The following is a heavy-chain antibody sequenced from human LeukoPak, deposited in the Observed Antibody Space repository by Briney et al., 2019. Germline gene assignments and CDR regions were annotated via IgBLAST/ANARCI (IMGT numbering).Heavy chain of an antibody. CDR1: VGSISRHY. J-gene: IGHJ3*02. CDR3: ARFLTNDNAGDPDTFDM. V-gene: IGHV4-59*08. Sequence: SETLSLTCSVSVGSISRHYWSWSRQPPGKELEWIGYISYTGSTRYNPSFQSRVTISLDTSKTHFSLKLTSVTAADTAVYYCARFLTNDNAGDPDTFDMWGPGTMVTVSS. CDR2: ISYTGST. D-gene: IGHD4-17*01.